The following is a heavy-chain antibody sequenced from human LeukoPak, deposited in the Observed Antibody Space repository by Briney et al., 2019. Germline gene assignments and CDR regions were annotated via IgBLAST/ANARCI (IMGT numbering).Heavy chain of an antibody. CDR1: GGSLSGYY. V-gene: IGHV4-59*01. J-gene: IGHJ5*02. CDR2: VYYSGVT. CDR3: ARGRGGGGSSNNWFDP. Sequence: SETLSLTCTVSGGSLSGYYWSWIRQPPGRGLEWIGFVYYSGVTSYNPSLKSRVTISVDASKTQFSLKLTCVTAADTAVYYCARGRGGGGSSNNWFDPWGQGTLVIVSS. D-gene: IGHD2-15*01.